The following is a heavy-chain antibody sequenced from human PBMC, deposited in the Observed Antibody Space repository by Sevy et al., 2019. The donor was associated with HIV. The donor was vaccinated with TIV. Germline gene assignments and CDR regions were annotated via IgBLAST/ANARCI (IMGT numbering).Heavy chain of an antibody. CDR3: AKTINSGGGAVPAANYYYGMDV. J-gene: IGHJ6*02. D-gene: IGHD2-2*01. CDR2: INGKGRST. V-gene: IGHV3-23*01. CDR1: EFIFSDYA. Sequence: GGSLRLSFAASEFIFSDYAMNWVRQTPGKGLEWVSSINGKGRSTHYADSVEGRFTISRDNSKNTLYLQMNSLRAEDTAVYYCAKTINSGGGAVPAANYYYGMDVWGQGTTVTVSS.